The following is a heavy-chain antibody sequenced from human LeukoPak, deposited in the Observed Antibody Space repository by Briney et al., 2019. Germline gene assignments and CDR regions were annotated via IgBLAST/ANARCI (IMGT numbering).Heavy chain of an antibody. D-gene: IGHD5-18*01. CDR1: GGTFSSYA. V-gene: IGHV1-69*05. CDR3: ATPTVHTSGYSYGSLDS. Sequence: SVKVSCKASGGTFSSYAISWVRQAPGQGLEWMGRIIPIFGTANYAQKFQGRVTITTDESTSTAYMELSSLRSEDTDVYYCATPTVHTSGYSYGSLDSWGQGPLVTVSS. J-gene: IGHJ5*01. CDR2: IIPIFGTA.